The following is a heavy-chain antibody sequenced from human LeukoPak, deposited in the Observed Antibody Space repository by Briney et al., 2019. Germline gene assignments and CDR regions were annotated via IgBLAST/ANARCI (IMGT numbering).Heavy chain of an antibody. V-gene: IGHV4-59*01. D-gene: IGHD1-26*01. J-gene: IGHJ1*01. Sequence: PSETLSLTCTVPGXSLNTYYWSWIRQPPGKGLEWIGYIDNSERTNYNPSLQSRVAISVDTSKSQFFLKLTSVTAADTAVYYCAREEVGATGDHFQHWGQGTLVTVSS. CDR3: AREEVGATGDHFQH. CDR2: IDNSERT. CDR1: GXSLNTYY.